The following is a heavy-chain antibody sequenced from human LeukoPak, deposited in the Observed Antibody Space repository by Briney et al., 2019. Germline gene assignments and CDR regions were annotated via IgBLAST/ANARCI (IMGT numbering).Heavy chain of an antibody. V-gene: IGHV1-69*04. CDR1: GGTFSSYA. CDR3: AREGATAGGFDY. J-gene: IGHJ4*02. D-gene: IGHD1-14*01. CDR2: IIPILGIA. Sequence: GSSVKVSCKASGGTFSSYAISWVRQAPGQGLEWMGRIIPILGIANYAQKFQGRVTITADKSTSTAYMELSSLRSEDTAVYYCAREGATAGGFDYWGQGTLVTVSS.